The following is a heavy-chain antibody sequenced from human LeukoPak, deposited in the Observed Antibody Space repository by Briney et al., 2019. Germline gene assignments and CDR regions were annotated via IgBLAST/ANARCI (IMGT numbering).Heavy chain of an antibody. V-gene: IGHV3-9*01. CDR2: ISWNSGSI. CDR3: AKASHYNWNDQFDY. J-gene: IGHJ4*02. Sequence: GGSLRLSCAASGFTFDDYAMHWVRQAPGKGLEWVSGISWNSGSIGYADSVKGRFTISRDNAKNSLYLQMNSLRAEDTALYYCAKASHYNWNDQFDYWGQGTLVTVSS. CDR1: GFTFDDYA. D-gene: IGHD1-1*01.